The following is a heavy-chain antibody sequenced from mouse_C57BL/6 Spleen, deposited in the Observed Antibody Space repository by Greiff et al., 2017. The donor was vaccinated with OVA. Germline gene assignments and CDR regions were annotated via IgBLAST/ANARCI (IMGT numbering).Heavy chain of an antibody. J-gene: IGHJ3*01. CDR2: ISSGGSYT. CDR1: GFTFSSYG. V-gene: IGHV5-6*01. Sequence: EVKLMESGGDLVKPGGSLKLSCAASGFTFSSYGMSWVRQTPDKRLEWVATISSGGSYTYYPDSVKGRFTISRDNAKNTPYLQMSSLKSEDTAMYYCARLYDYDTWFAYWGQGTLVTVSA. CDR3: ARLYDYDTWFAY. D-gene: IGHD2-4*01.